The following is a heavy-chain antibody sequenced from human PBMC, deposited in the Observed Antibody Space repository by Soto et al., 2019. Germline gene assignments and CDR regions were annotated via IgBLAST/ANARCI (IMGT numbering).Heavy chain of an antibody. CDR1: GVSISSYY. J-gene: IGHJ6*02. V-gene: IGHV4-59*01. CDR3: ARSSSSGYSHYYYYGMDV. D-gene: IGHD3-22*01. Sequence: SETLSLTCTVSGVSISSYYWSWIRQPPGKGLEWIGYIYYSGSTYYNPSLKSRVTMSVDTSKKQFSLQLSSLTAADTAVYYCARSSSSGYSHYYYYGMDVWGQGTTVTVS. CDR2: IYYSGST.